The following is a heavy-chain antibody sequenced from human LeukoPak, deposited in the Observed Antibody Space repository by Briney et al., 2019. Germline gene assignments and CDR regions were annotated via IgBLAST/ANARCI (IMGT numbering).Heavy chain of an antibody. CDR3: ARPSDLDYGDNGLGY. V-gene: IGHV3-74*01. D-gene: IGHD4-17*01. CDR2: IYSDGSSI. J-gene: IGHJ4*02. Sequence: PGGSLRLSCAASGFTFSRYWMHWVRQAPGKGLVWVSRIYSDGSSISYADSVKGRFTISRDNAKNTLYLQMNSLRAEDTAVYYCARPSDLDYGDNGLGYWGQGTLVTVSS. CDR1: GFTFSRYW.